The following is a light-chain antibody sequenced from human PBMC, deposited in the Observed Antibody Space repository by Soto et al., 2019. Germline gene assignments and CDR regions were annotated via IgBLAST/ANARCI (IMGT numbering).Light chain of an antibody. Sequence: EFVLTQSPGTLSLSPGERATLSCRASQSLTNSFIAWYQQKPGQAPRLLIYDPSSRASGIPDRFSGSGSGTDFTLTISRLEPEDFAVFYCQQYGTSEIIFGQGTRLEI. CDR3: QQYGTSEII. J-gene: IGKJ5*01. CDR2: DPS. CDR1: QSLTNSF. V-gene: IGKV3-20*01.